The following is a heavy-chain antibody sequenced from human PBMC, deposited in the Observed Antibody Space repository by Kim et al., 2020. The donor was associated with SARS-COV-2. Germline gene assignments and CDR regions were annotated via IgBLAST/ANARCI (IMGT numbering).Heavy chain of an antibody. CDR3: ASGTYDYVWGSYRFVY. CDR1: GGSISGYH. CDR2: IYYSGNT. J-gene: IGHJ4*02. V-gene: IGHV4-59*01. Sequence: SETLSLTCTVSGGSISGYHWSWIRQSPGRGLEWIGYIYYSGNTNYSPSLTSRVTISIDTSKNQFSLKLRSVTAADTAVYYCASGTYDYVWGSYRFVYWGQGTLVTVSS. D-gene: IGHD3-16*02.